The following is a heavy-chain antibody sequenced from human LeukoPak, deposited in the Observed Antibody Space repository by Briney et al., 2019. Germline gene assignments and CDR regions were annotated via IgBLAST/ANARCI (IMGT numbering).Heavy chain of an antibody. J-gene: IGHJ4*02. D-gene: IGHD4-11*01. CDR2: IRSKTDGGTT. V-gene: IGHV3-15*01. CDR3: TTGLYSNQYYFDY. Sequence: PGGSLRLSCAASGFTFSNAWMSWVRQAPGKGLEWVGRIRSKTDGGTTDYAAPVKGRFTISRDDSKNTLYLQINSLKTEDTAVYYCTTGLYSNQYYFDYWGQGTLVTVSS. CDR1: GFTFSNAW.